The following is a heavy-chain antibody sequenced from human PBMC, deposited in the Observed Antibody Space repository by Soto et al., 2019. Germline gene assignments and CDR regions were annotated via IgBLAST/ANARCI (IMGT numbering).Heavy chain of an antibody. CDR2: IYHTGST. J-gene: IGHJ6*02. V-gene: IGHV4-31*03. D-gene: IGHD3-3*01. Sequence: SETLSLTCTVSGDSISRGFYYWSWIRQHPGKGLEWIGNIYHTGSTDFNPSLKSRLTMSVDTSKNQFSLKLSSVTAADTAVYYCARGFLSGYYSRGLGMGVWGQGNTVTVSS. CDR3: ARGFLSGYYSRGLGMGV. CDR1: GDSISRGFYY.